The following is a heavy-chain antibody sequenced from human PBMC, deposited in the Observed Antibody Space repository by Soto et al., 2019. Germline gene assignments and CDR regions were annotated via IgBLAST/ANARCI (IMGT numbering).Heavy chain of an antibody. J-gene: IGHJ4*02. CDR2: IYYSGST. CDR3: ARGYSGSYYTAHQIYFDY. Sequence: SETLSLTCTVSGGSISSSSYYWGWIRQPPGRGLEWIGSIYYSGSTYYNPSLKSRVTISVDTSKNQFSLKLSSVTAADTAVYYCARGYSGSYYTAHQIYFDYWGQGTLVTVS. CDR1: GGSISSSSYY. D-gene: IGHD3-10*01. V-gene: IGHV4-39*01.